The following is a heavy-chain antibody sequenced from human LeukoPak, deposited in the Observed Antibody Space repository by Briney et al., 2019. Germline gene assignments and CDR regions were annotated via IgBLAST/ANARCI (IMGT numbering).Heavy chain of an antibody. CDR3: AKGYGWEASYYYYYMDV. V-gene: IGHV3-30*02. D-gene: IGHD1-26*01. CDR2: IRYDGSK. Sequence: GGSLILSCGASGFTFSSYAMHWVRQAPGKGLEWVAFIRYDGSKYYADSVKGRFTISRDNSKNTLYLQMNSLRAEDTAVYYCAKGYGWEASYYYYYMDVWGKGTTVTISS. J-gene: IGHJ6*03. CDR1: GFTFSSYA.